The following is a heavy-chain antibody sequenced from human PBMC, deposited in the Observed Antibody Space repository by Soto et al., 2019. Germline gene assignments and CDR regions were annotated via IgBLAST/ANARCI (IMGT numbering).Heavy chain of an antibody. Sequence: PGGSLRLSCAASGFTVSSNYMSWVRQAPGKGLEWVSVIYSGGSTYYADSVKGRFTISRDNSKNTLYLQMNSLRAEDTAVYYCAMTYYYDSSGYWIDYWGQGTLVTVSS. CDR1: GFTVSSNY. CDR2: IYSGGST. V-gene: IGHV3-53*01. CDR3: AMTYYYDSSGYWIDY. J-gene: IGHJ4*02. D-gene: IGHD3-22*01.